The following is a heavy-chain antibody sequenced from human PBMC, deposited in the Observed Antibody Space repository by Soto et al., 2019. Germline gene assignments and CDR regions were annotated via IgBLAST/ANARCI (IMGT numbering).Heavy chain of an antibody. Sequence: ASVKVSCKTSGGTFSSYAINWVRQAPGQGLEWMGGIVPLFRTTNYAQKFQGRVTITADTSTYTVYMELSELRSGDTAVYYCARGGYSSTWSNLLDRSGLDVWGQGTTVTVSS. CDR2: IVPLFRTT. J-gene: IGHJ6*02. CDR3: ARGGYSSTWSNLLDRSGLDV. D-gene: IGHD6-13*01. CDR1: GGTFSSYA. V-gene: IGHV1-69*06.